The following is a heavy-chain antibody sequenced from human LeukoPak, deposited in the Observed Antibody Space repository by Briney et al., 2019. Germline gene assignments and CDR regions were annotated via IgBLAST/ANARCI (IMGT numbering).Heavy chain of an antibody. D-gene: IGHD1-26*01. CDR1: GFTFSSNG. CDR3: ARDRGSGSYGEIDY. Sequence: PGGSLRLSCAASGFTFSSNGMHWVRQAPGKGLEWVAVISYDGSNKYYADSVKGRFTISRDNSKNTLYLQMNSLRAEDTAVYYCARDRGSGSYGEIDYWGQGTLVTVSS. J-gene: IGHJ4*02. V-gene: IGHV3-30*19. CDR2: ISYDGSNK.